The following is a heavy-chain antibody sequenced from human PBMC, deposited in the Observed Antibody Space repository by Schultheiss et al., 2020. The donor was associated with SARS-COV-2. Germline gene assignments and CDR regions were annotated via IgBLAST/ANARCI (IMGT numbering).Heavy chain of an antibody. CDR3: ARDGGYDSIDY. CDR1: GFTFSNAW. V-gene: IGHV3-23*01. D-gene: IGHD5-12*01. CDR2: ISGSGGST. J-gene: IGHJ4*02. Sequence: GGSLRLSCAASGFTFSNAWMSWVRQAPGKGLEWVSAISGSGGSTYYADSVKGRFTISRDNSKNTLYLQMNSLRAEDTAVYYCARDGGYDSIDYWGQGTLVTVSS.